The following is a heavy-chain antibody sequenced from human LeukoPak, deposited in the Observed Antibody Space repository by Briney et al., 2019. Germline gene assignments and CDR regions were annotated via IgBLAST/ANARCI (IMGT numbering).Heavy chain of an antibody. J-gene: IGHJ6*02. CDR3: AKGGSTNFYYGDV. V-gene: IGHV4-31*03. CDR2: IYYSGST. D-gene: IGHD2/OR15-2a*01. CDR1: GGSISSGGYY. Sequence: SETLSLTCTVSGGSISSGGYYWSWIRQHPGKGLEWIGYIYYSGSTYYNPSLKSRVTTSVGTSKNQFSLKLSSVTAADTAVYYCAKGGSTNFYYGDVWGQGTTVTVSS.